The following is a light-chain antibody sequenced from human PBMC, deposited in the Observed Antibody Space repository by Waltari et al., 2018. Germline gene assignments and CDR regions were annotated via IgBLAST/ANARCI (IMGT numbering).Light chain of an antibody. CDR2: AAS. J-gene: IGKJ2*02. Sequence: DIQMTQSPSSLSASVGDRVTITFRASESISTFLNWYQQKPGKAPKLLIYAASTLQSGVPSRFSGSGSGTDFTLTISSLQPEDFATFFCQQTSSTPSTFGQGTNLEIK. CDR3: QQTSSTPST. CDR1: ESISTF. V-gene: IGKV1-39*01.